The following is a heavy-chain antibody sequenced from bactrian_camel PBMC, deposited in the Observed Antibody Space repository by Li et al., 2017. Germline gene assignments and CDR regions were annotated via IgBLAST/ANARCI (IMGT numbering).Heavy chain of an antibody. CDR1: GHRLLRNC. D-gene: IGHD2*01. CDR3: AAHRRFGGNCYSILKGPPTALLD. J-gene: IGHJ4*01. Sequence: VQLVESGGGPVQAGGSLRLSCAASGHRLLRNCMGWFRQTQGQGREGIATIYTGSGNTYYTDSVAGRFTISRSNDANTLYLQMDSLKPDDTGRYYCAAHRRFGGNCYSILKGPPTALLDWGQGTQVTVS. CDR2: IYTGSGNT. V-gene: IGHV3S1*01.